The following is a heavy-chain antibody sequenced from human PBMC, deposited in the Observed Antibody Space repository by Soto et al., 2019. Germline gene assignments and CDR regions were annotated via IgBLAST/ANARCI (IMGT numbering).Heavy chain of an antibody. J-gene: IGHJ5*01. CDR3: AKSGEPGVVAATSFDS. CDR1: GFTFHNYA. V-gene: IGHV3-23*01. Sequence: EVQLLESGGGLVQPGGSLRLSCAASGFTFHNYAMSWVRQAPGKGLEWVSGITAIGETTWYADSVKGRFTISRDNSDNTLSLQMNSLRVEDTALYYCAKSGEPGVVAATSFDSWGQGTLVTVSS. D-gene: IGHD2-15*01. CDR2: ITAIGETT.